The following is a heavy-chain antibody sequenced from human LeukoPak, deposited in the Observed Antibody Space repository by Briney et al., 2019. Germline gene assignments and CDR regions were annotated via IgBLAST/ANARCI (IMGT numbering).Heavy chain of an antibody. CDR1: GYSFTSYW. J-gene: IGHJ3*02. D-gene: IGHD1-26*01. Sequence: GESLKISCKGSGYSFTSYWIGWVRQMPGKGLEWMGIIYPGDSDTRYSPSFQGQVTISADKSISTAYLQWSSLKASDTAMYYCARPSGEAIVGASDAPDAFDIWGQGTMVTVSS. CDR3: ARPSGEAIVGASDAPDAFDI. V-gene: IGHV5-51*01. CDR2: IYPGDSDT.